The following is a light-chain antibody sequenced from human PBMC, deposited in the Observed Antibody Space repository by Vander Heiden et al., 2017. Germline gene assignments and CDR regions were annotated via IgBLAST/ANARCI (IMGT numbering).Light chain of an antibody. CDR3: CSYAGSSTLGVYV. Sequence: QSALTQPASVSGSPGQSITISCTGTSSDVGSYNLVSWYQQHPGKAPKLMNYEGSKRPSGVSNRFSGSKSGNTASLTISGLQAEDEADYYCCSYAGSSTLGVYVFGTGTKVTVL. CDR1: SSDVGSYNL. CDR2: EGS. J-gene: IGLJ1*01. V-gene: IGLV2-23*01.